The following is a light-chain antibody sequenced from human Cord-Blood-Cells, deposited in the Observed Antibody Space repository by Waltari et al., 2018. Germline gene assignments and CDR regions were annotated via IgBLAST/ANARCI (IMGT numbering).Light chain of an antibody. Sequence: IQMTQSPSSLSASVVDRVTLTCLASQSISSYLNWYQQKPGKAPKLLIYAASSLQSGVPSRFSGSGSGTDFTLTISSLQPEDFATYYCQQSYSTPRTFGPGTKVDIK. CDR1: QSISSY. CDR3: QQSYSTPRT. J-gene: IGKJ3*01. V-gene: IGKV1-39*01. CDR2: AAS.